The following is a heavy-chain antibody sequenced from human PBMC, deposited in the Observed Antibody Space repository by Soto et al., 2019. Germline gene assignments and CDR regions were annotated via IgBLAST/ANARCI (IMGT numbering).Heavy chain of an antibody. Sequence: GGSLRLSCAASGFTFSNFAMTWVRQAPGKGLQWVSGVSGSGSTTDYADSVKGRFTISRDNSRDTLYLQMNSLRVEDSAIYYCAKMFYYISGRFRYLDYWGQGTLVTVSS. CDR2: VSGSGSTT. CDR1: GFTFSNFA. J-gene: IGHJ4*02. V-gene: IGHV3-23*01. CDR3: AKMFYYISGRFRYLDY. D-gene: IGHD3-10*01.